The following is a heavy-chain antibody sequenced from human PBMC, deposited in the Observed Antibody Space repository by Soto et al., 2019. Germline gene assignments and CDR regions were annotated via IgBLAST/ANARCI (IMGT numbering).Heavy chain of an antibody. CDR2: FDPEDGET. D-gene: IGHD5-12*01. J-gene: IGHJ4*02. V-gene: IGHV1-24*01. CDR1: GYTLTELS. CDR3: ATSLRVATIDLYDY. Sequence: ASVKVSCKVSGYTLTELSMHWVRQAPGKGLEWMGGFDPEDGETIYAQKFQGRVTMTEDTSTDTAYMELSSLRSEDTAVYYCATSLRVATIDLYDYWGQGTLVTVSS.